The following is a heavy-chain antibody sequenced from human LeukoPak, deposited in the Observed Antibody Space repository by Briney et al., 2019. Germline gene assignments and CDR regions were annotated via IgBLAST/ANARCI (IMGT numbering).Heavy chain of an antibody. CDR1: GFTFSSYS. CDR3: ARDSHKFDSSGYYPDAFDI. V-gene: IGHV3-21*01. CDR2: ISSSSSYI. Sequence: GGSLRLSCAASGFTFSSYSMNWVRQAPGKGLEWVSSISSSSSYIYYADSVKGRFTISRDNAKKSLYLQMHSLRAEDTAVYYCARDSHKFDSSGYYPDAFDIWGQGTMVTVSS. D-gene: IGHD3-22*01. J-gene: IGHJ3*02.